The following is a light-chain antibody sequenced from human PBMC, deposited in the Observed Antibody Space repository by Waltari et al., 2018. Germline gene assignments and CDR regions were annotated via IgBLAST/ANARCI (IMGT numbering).Light chain of an antibody. V-gene: IGLV5-37*01. Sequence: QPVLTQPPFSSASPGESARLTCTLPSDLNVGTYNIYWYQQKPGSPPRYLLSYFSDSNKGQGCGFPSRFSGSKDASANTVILLISGLQSEDEADYYCMIWPSNAVVFGGGTKLSVL. CDR2: YFSDSNK. CDR3: MIWPSNAVV. J-gene: IGLJ2*01. CDR1: SDLNVGTYN.